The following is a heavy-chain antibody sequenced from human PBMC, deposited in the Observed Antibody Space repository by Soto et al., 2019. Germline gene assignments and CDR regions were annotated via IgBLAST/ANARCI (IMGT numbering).Heavy chain of an antibody. D-gene: IGHD1-1*01. CDR3: ARGGYGDY. CDR2: ISAPNGNT. CDR1: GYTFTSYG. Sequence: QVHLVQSGAEVKKPGASVKVSCKASGYTFTSYGITWVRQAPGQGLEWMGWISAPNGNTDYAHKLRVRVIVTRDPSTSTAYMELSSLISDDTAVYYCARGGYGDYWGQGALVTGSS. J-gene: IGHJ4*02. V-gene: IGHV1-18*01.